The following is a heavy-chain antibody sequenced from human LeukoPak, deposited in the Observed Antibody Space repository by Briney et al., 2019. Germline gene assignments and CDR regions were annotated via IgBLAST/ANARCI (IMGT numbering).Heavy chain of an antibody. CDR1: GFTFNAFG. J-gene: IGHJ4*02. CDR3: ARDPPLGQQLPDDY. D-gene: IGHD6-13*01. Sequence: PGGSLRLSCAASGFTFNAFGMDWVRQAPGKGLEWISYISSSSSTMYYADSVKGRFTIFRDNAKNSLYLQMNSLRAEDTAVYYCARDPPLGQQLPDDYWGQGTLVTVSS. CDR2: ISSSSSTM. V-gene: IGHV3-48*01.